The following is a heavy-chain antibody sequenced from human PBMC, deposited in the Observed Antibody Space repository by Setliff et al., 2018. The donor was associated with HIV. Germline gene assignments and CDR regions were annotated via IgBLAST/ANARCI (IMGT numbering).Heavy chain of an antibody. V-gene: IGHV4-39*01. CDR2: IYDSGST. CDR3: ARFSMATRCFDY. Sequence: PSETLSLTCTVSRGSISSSNYYWAWFRQPPGKGLEWIGSIYDSGSTYYNASLKSRVTLSIDTSQNQFSLKVTSVTAADTAVYYCARFSMATRCFDYWGQGTLVTVSS. J-gene: IGHJ4*02. D-gene: IGHD5-12*01. CDR1: RGSISSSNYY.